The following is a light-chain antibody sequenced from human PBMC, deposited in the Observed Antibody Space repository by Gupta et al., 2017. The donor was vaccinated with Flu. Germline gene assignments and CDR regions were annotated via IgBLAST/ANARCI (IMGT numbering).Light chain of an antibody. V-gene: IGKV1-39*01. CDR3: QESYSTS. J-gene: IGKJ5*01. CDR1: QGISNF. Sequence: SLSASVGDRVTITCRANQGISNFLNWYQQQPGKAPKLLIYAASSLRSVVPSRFSGSGSGTDFTLTISSLEPEDFATYFCQESYSTSFGQGTRVEIK. CDR2: AAS.